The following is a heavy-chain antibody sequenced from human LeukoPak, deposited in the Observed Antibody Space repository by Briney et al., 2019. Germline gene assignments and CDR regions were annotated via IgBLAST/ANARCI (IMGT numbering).Heavy chain of an antibody. V-gene: IGHV3-74*01. D-gene: IGHD2/OR15-2a*01. CDR3: ARVGTTSNFYYYYGMDV. Sequence: PGGSLTLSCVGSGVNLYSSEMNWVRQAPGKGLVWVSRINSDGSTTSYADSVKGRFTISRDNAKNTLYLQMNSLRAEDTAVYYCARVGTTSNFYYYYGMDVWGQGTTVTVSS. CDR1: GVNLYSSE. CDR2: INSDGSTT. J-gene: IGHJ6*02.